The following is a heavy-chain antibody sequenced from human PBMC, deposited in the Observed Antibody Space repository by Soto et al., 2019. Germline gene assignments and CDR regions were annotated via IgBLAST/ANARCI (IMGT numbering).Heavy chain of an antibody. V-gene: IGHV4-31*03. CDR3: ARGRGYYYGSGGGRDNWFDP. J-gene: IGHJ5*02. CDR2: IYYSGST. CDR1: GGSISSGGYY. Sequence: QVQLQESGPGLVKPSQTLSLTCTVSGGSISSGGYYWSWIRQHPGKGLEWIGYIYYSGSTYYNPSLKSRVTTSVDTSKNQFSLKLSSVTAADTAVYYCARGRGYYYGSGGGRDNWFDPWGQGTLVTVSS. D-gene: IGHD3-10*01.